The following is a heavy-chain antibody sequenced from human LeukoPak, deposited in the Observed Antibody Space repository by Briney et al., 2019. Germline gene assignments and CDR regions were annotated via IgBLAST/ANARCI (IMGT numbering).Heavy chain of an antibody. CDR1: GGSISSSSYY. CDR3: ARHFLSKWYQLLVRLADWFDP. V-gene: IGHV4-39*01. CDR2: IYYSGST. J-gene: IGHJ5*02. D-gene: IGHD2-2*01. Sequence: SETLSLTCTVSGGSISSSSYYWGWIRQPPGKGLEWIGSIYYSGSTYYNPSLKSRVTISVDTSKNQFSLKLSSVTAADTAVYYCARHFLSKWYQLLVRLADWFDPWGQGTLVTVSS.